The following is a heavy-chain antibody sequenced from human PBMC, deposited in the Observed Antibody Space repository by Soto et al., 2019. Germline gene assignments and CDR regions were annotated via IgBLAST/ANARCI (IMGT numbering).Heavy chain of an antibody. CDR2: ISWNSGRI. D-gene: IGHD3-3*01. CDR3: ATWRSEFDY. V-gene: IGHV3-9*01. CDR1: GFTFDDYG. J-gene: IGHJ4*02. Sequence: GGSLRLSCAASGFTFDDYGMHWVRQAPGKGLEWVSGISWNSGRIGYADSVKGRFTISRDNAKNSLYLQMNSLKTEDTALYYCATWRSEFDYWGQGTRVTVSS.